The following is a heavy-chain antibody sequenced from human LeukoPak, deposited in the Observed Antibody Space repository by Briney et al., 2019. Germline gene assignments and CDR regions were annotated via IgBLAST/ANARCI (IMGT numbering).Heavy chain of an antibody. Sequence: PSETLSLTCAVYGGSFSGYYWSWIRQHPGKGLEWIGYIYYSGSTYYNPSLKSRVTISVDTSKNQFSLKLSSVTAADTAVYYCARENGDTGGSYYFDYWGQGTLVTVSS. V-gene: IGHV4-31*11. D-gene: IGHD4-17*01. CDR1: GGSFSGYY. CDR2: IYYSGST. CDR3: ARENGDTGGSYYFDY. J-gene: IGHJ4*02.